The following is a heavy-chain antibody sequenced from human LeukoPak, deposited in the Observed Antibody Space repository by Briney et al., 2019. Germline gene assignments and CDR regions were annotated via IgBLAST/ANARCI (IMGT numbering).Heavy chain of an antibody. CDR2: ISSSSRFT. CDR1: WFNFCKYS. J-gene: IGHJ4*02. Sequence: GGSLTLSGAGSWFNFCKYSMNWVRQAPGKGLEWVSSISSSSRFTYYADSVKDRFTITRDNAKNSLYLQMNSLRVEDTAVYYCASDGSGSPTANYFDYWGQGTLVTVSS. V-gene: IGHV3-21*06. CDR3: ASDGSGSPTANYFDY. D-gene: IGHD3-10*01.